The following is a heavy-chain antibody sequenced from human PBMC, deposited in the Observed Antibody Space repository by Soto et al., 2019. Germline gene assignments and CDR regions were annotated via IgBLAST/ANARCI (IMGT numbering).Heavy chain of an antibody. CDR3: ARLRDSDGMDG. J-gene: IGHJ6*02. Sequence: QVQLVQSGAAVKKPGSSVKVSCKASGGTFSSYTISWVRQAPGQGLEWMGRIIPILGIANYAQKFQGRVTITADKSTSTAYMELSSLGSEDTAVYYCARLRDSDGMDGWGQGTTVTVSS. CDR2: IIPILGIA. V-gene: IGHV1-69*02. D-gene: IGHD1-26*01. CDR1: GGTFSSYT.